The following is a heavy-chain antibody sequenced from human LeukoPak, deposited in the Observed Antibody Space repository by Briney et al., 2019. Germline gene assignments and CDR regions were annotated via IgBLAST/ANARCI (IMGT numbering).Heavy chain of an antibody. D-gene: IGHD3-22*01. Sequence: PSETLSLTCAVYGGSFSGYYWSWIRQPPGKGLEWIGEINHSGSTNYNPSLKSRVTISVDTSKNQFSLKLSSVTAAGTAVYYCARYDSSGYSPYFDYWGQGTLVTVSS. J-gene: IGHJ4*02. CDR1: GGSFSGYY. V-gene: IGHV4-34*01. CDR3: ARYDSSGYSPYFDY. CDR2: INHSGST.